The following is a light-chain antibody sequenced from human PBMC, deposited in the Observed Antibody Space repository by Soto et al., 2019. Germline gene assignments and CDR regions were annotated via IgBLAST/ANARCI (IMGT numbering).Light chain of an antibody. CDR3: QQYGSSPPRT. J-gene: IGKJ1*01. V-gene: IGKV3-20*01. Sequence: EIVLTQSPGILSLSPGERATLSWRASQSVSNDFLAWYQQKPGQAPRLLIYGASTRATDVPDRFSGSGSGADFTLSISRLEPEDFAVYYCQQYGSSPPRTFGQGTKVDIK. CDR1: QSVSNDF. CDR2: GAS.